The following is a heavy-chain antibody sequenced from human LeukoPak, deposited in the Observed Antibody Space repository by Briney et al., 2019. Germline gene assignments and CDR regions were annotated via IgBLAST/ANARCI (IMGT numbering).Heavy chain of an antibody. D-gene: IGHD3-3*01. V-gene: IGHV4-59*01. Sequence: SETLSLTCTVSGGSISSYYWSWIRQPPGKGLEWIGYIYYSGSTNYNPSLKSRVTISVDTSKNQFSLKLSSVTAADTAVYYCARWPSITIFGDNWFDPWGQGTLVTVSS. CDR2: IYYSGST. CDR3: ARWPSITIFGDNWFDP. J-gene: IGHJ5*02. CDR1: GGSISSYY.